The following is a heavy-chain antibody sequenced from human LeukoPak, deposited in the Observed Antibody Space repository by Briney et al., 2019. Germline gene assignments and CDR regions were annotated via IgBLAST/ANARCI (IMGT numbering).Heavy chain of an antibody. CDR3: ARTKVLPDYYDNSGGFDY. Sequence: SETLSLTCTVSGGSVSSYYWNWIRQPPGKGLEWIGYIYYSGSTNYNPSLKSRVTISVDTSKNQFSLKLSSVTAADTAVYYCARTKVLPDYYDNSGGFDYWGQGTLVTVSS. J-gene: IGHJ4*02. V-gene: IGHV4-59*02. CDR2: IYYSGST. CDR1: GGSVSSYY. D-gene: IGHD3-22*01.